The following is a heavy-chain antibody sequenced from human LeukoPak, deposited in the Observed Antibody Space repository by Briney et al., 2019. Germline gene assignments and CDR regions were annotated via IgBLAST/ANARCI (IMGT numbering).Heavy chain of an antibody. CDR2: MIPIFGTS. V-gene: IGHV1-69*13. CDR3: ARDYYASGSYYSSDAFDI. D-gene: IGHD3-10*01. Sequence: SVKVSCKASGGTFSSYAISWVRQAPGQGLEWMGGMIPIFGTSNYAQKFQGRVTITADESTSTAYRERSSLRSEDTAVYCCARDYYASGSYYSSDAFDIWGQGTMVTVSS. J-gene: IGHJ3*02. CDR1: GGTFSSYA.